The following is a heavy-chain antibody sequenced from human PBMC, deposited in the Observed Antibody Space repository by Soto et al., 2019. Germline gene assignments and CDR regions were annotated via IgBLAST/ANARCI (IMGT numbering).Heavy chain of an antibody. J-gene: IGHJ3*01. V-gene: IGHV3-23*01. Sequence: EVQLLESGEGLVQPGGSLRLSCAASGFTFSSYAMSWVRQAPGKGLEWVSSISDTGGSTYYADSVKGRFTISRDNSKNTVYLQMNSLRAEDTAVYYCAKDQQGSNTWYFAFDFWGQGTMVTVSS. D-gene: IGHD6-13*01. CDR1: GFTFSSYA. CDR3: AKDQQGSNTWYFAFDF. CDR2: ISDTGGST.